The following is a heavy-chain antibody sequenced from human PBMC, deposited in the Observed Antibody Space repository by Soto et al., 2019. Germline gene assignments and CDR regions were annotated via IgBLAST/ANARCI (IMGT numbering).Heavy chain of an antibody. J-gene: IGHJ6*02. CDR2: ISADNGNT. V-gene: IGHV1-3*05. CDR3: ARNNVQLSPGRYGMDV. D-gene: IGHD3-10*01. CDR1: GYTFTNYA. Sequence: QVQLVQSGAEEKKPGASVKVSCKACGYTFTNYAIHWVRQAPGQRLEWMGWISADNGNTKYSQNFQARVTITTDTSANTVYMELSSVTSEDTAVYYCARNNVQLSPGRYGMDVWGQGTSVTVSS.